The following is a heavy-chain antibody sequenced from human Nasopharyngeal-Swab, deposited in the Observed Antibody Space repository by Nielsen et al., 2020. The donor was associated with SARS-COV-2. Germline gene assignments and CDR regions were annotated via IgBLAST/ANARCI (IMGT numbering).Heavy chain of an antibody. D-gene: IGHD3-10*01. V-gene: IGHV4-4*02. Sequence: SETLSLTCAVSGGSISSSNWWSWVRQPPGKGLEWIGEINHSGSTNYNPSLKSRVTISVDTSKNQFSLKLSSVTAAATAVYYCARSPRGGFDPWGQGTLVTVSS. CDR2: INHSGST. J-gene: IGHJ5*02. CDR3: ARSPRGGFDP. CDR1: GGSISSSNW.